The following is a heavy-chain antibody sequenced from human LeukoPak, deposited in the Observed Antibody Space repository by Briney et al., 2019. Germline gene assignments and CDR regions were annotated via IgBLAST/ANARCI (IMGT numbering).Heavy chain of an antibody. CDR1: GFTFNSYW. CDR2: IKEDGSEK. V-gene: IGHV3-7*01. Sequence: GGSLRLSCAASGFTFNSYWMSWVRQAPGKGLEWVANIKEDGSEKYYVDSVKGRFTISRDNAKNSLYLQMNSLRAEDTAVYYCAKDTYSTPPYYFDYWGQGTLVTVSS. J-gene: IGHJ4*02. D-gene: IGHD1-26*01. CDR3: AKDTYSTPPYYFDY.